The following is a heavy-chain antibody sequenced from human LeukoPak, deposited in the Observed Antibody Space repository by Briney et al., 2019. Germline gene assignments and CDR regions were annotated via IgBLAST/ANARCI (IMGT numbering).Heavy chain of an antibody. D-gene: IGHD3-3*01. CDR1: GYTFTGYY. CDR2: INPNSGGT. V-gene: IGHV1-2*02. Sequence: GASVKVSCKASGYTFTGYYMHWVRQAPGQGLEWMGWINPNSGGTNYAQKFQGRVTMTRDTSISTAYMELSRLRSDDTAVYYCARGQRVVIKAAEVSSYWGQGTLVTVSS. J-gene: IGHJ4*02. CDR3: ARGQRVVIKAAEVSSY.